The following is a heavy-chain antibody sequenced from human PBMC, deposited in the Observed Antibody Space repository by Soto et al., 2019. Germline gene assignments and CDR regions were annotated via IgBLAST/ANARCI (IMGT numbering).Heavy chain of an antibody. D-gene: IGHD1-26*01. J-gene: IGHJ4*02. CDR2: INAGNGDT. Sequence: ASVKVSCKASGYTFSNYAIHWVRQAPGHSLEWMGRINAGNGDTKYSQKFQGRVTITRDTSANTAYMELSSLRSEDTAVYYCAREDFYVIRKWFDYWGQGALVTVSS. CDR3: AREDFYVIRKWFDY. CDR1: GYTFSNYA. V-gene: IGHV1-3*01.